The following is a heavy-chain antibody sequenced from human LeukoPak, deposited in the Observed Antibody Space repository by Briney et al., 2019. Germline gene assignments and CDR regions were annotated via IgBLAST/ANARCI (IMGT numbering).Heavy chain of an antibody. V-gene: IGHV3-23*01. J-gene: IGHJ5*02. CDR2: LSCSDGSK. Sequence: AGGSLRLSCAASGFTLSSYSMSWVRQAPGKGLEWVSALSCSDGSKYYADSVKGRFTISRDNSKNTVYLQMNSLRAEDTGVYYCAKSGIGSSMNWFDPWGRGTLVTVFS. CDR3: AKSGIGSSMNWFDP. D-gene: IGHD6-13*01. CDR1: GFTLSSYS.